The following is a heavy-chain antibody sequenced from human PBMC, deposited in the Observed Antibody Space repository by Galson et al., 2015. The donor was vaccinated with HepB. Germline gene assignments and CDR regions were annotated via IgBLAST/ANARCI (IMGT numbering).Heavy chain of an antibody. CDR3: ARHMALDYYDSSGSHGSAYYFDY. V-gene: IGHV5-51*01. D-gene: IGHD3-22*01. J-gene: IGHJ4*02. Sequence: QSGAEVKKPGESLKISCKGSGYSLTSYWIGWVRQMPGKGLEWMGIIYPGDSDTRYSPSFQGQVTISADKSISTAYLQWSSLKASDTAMYYCARHMALDYYDSSGSHGSAYYFDYWGQGTLVTVSS. CDR1: GYSLTSYW. CDR2: IYPGDSDT.